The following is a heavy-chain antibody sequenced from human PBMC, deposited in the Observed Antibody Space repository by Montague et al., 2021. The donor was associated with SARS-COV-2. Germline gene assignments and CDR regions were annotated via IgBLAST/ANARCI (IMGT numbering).Heavy chain of an antibody. CDR3: ARESVRAVAGDFDY. Sequence: SLRLSCAASEFTFSNYAVHWVRQAPGKGLEWVAFISYDGSKKYYADSVKGRFTISRDNSKNTLYLQMNSLRAEDTAVYYCARESVRAVAGDFDYWGQGTLVTVSS. V-gene: IGHV3-30-3*01. CDR1: EFTFSNYA. J-gene: IGHJ4*02. D-gene: IGHD6-19*01. CDR2: ISYDGSKK.